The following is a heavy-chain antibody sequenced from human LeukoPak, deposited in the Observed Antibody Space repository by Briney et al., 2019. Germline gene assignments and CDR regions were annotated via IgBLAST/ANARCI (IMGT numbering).Heavy chain of an antibody. CDR3: ARLRRNSDRSDFFYYYDH. V-gene: IGHV3-21*01. CDR2: VNTVSSYI. CDR1: GFTFSYYS. Sequence: GGSLRLSCAASGFTFSYYSMNWVRQAPGKGLEWVASVNTVSSYIYYADSMRGRFTISRYNAKNSLFLQMNSLRAEDTAVYYCARLRRNSDRSDFFYYYDHLGQGTLVTVSS. J-gene: IGHJ4*02. D-gene: IGHD3-22*01.